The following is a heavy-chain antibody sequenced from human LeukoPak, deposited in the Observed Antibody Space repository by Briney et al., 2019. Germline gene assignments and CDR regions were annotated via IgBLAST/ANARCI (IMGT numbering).Heavy chain of an antibody. D-gene: IGHD2-15*01. J-gene: IGHJ4*02. CDR3: AKGDTQGYCSGGSCYSTDY. V-gene: IGHV3-30-3*01. CDR2: ISYDGSNK. CDR1: GFTFSSYA. Sequence: GGSLRLSCAASGFTFSSYAMHWVRQAPGKGLEWAAVISYDGSNKYYADSVKGRFTISRDNSKNTLYLQMNSLRAEDTAVYYCAKGDTQGYCSGGSCYSTDYWGQGTLVTVSS.